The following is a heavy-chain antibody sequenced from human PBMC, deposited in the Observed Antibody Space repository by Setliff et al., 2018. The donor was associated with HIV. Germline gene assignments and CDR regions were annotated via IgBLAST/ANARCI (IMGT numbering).Heavy chain of an antibody. V-gene: IGHV3-48*03. Sequence: GASLRLSCAASGFTFSSCEMKWVRQAPGKGLEWVSYIRSSGSTIYYADSVKGRFTISSDNARNSLYLQMNSLRAEDTAVYYCAREAGYSSSWYLVGNWFDPWGQGTLVTVSS. CDR3: AREAGYSSSWYLVGNWFDP. D-gene: IGHD6-13*01. CDR1: GFTFSSCE. J-gene: IGHJ5*02. CDR2: IRSSGSTI.